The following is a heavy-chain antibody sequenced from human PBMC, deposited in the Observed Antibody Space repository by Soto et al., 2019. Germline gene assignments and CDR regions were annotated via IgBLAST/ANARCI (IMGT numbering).Heavy chain of an antibody. CDR1: GFTFSSYE. V-gene: IGHV3-48*03. D-gene: IGHD1-20*01. CDR2: ISRSGRTI. J-gene: IGHJ4*02. CDR3: ARSEYNWNDGARGYFDY. Sequence: EVQLVESGGGLVQPGGSLRLSCAASGFTFSSYEMNWVRQAPGKGLEWVSYISRSGRTIYYADSVKGRFTISSDNAKNSLYPQMNSLRAEDTAVYYCARSEYNWNDGARGYFDYWGQGTLVTVSS.